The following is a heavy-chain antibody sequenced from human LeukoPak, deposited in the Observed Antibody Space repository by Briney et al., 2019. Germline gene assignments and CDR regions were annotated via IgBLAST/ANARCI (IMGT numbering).Heavy chain of an antibody. D-gene: IGHD3-22*01. CDR1: GGSISNYY. Sequence: PSETLSLTCSVSGGSISNYYWSWIRQPPGKGLEWIGSMYCSGSTNYNPSLKSRATISEDTSKKQFSLKLSSVTAADTAVYYCARAGYDTSGFWYFDLWGRGTLVTVSS. CDR3: ARAGYDTSGFWYFDL. V-gene: IGHV4-59*01. CDR2: MYCSGST. J-gene: IGHJ2*01.